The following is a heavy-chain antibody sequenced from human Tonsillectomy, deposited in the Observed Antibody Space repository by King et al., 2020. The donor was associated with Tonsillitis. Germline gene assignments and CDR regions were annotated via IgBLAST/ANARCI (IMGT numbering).Heavy chain of an antibody. D-gene: IGHD2-15*01. V-gene: IGHV3-30-3*01. CDR2: ISYDGSSK. CDR1: RFTFSSYA. J-gene: IGHJ4*02. CDR3: ARASSKYCSGGSCYSSPFDY. Sequence: VQLVESGGGVVQPGRSLRLSCAASRFTFSSYAMHWVRQAPGKGQEWVTLISYDGSSKYYADSVKGRFTISRDNSKNTLYLQMNSLRAEDTAVYYCARASSKYCSGGSCYSSPFDYWGQGTLVTVSS.